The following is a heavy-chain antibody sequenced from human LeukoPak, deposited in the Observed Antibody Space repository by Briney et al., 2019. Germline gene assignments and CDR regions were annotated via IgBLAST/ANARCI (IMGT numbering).Heavy chain of an antibody. V-gene: IGHV4-34*01. CDR1: GGSFSGYY. J-gene: IGHJ4*02. D-gene: IGHD3-10*01. Sequence: SETLSLACAVYGGSFSGYYWSWIRQPPGKGLEWIGEINHSGSTNYNPSLKSRVTISVDTSKNQFSLKLSSVTAADTAVYYCARATGVLLYYFDYWGQGTLVTVSS. CDR2: INHSGST. CDR3: ARATGVLLYYFDY.